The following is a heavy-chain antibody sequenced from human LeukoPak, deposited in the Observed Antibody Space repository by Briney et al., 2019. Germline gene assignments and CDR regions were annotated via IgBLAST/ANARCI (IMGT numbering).Heavy chain of an antibody. CDR1: GYTLTELS. Sequence: ASVKVSCKVSGYTLTELSMHWVRQAPGKGLEWMGGFDPEDGETIYAQKFQGRVTMTEDTSTDTAYMELSSLRSEDTAVYYCATVADNGNDFDYWGQGTLVTVSS. CDR3: ATVADNGNDFDY. CDR2: FDPEDGET. V-gene: IGHV1-24*01. D-gene: IGHD1-1*01. J-gene: IGHJ4*02.